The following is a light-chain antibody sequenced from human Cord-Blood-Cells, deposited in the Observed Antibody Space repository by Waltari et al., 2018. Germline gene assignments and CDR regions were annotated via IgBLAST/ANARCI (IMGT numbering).Light chain of an antibody. CDR2: EVS. CDR1: SSDVGGYNY. CDR3: SSYTSSSTLV. V-gene: IGLV2-14*01. Sequence: QSALTQPASVSGSPGQSITISCTGTSSDVGGYNYVSWYQQHPSKAPKLMIYEVSNRPSGVSKRFSGSKSGNTASLTISGLQAEDEADYYCSSYTSSSTLVFGTGTKVTVL. J-gene: IGLJ1*01.